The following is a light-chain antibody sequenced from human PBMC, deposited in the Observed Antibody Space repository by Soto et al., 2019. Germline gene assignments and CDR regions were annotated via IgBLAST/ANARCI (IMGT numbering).Light chain of an antibody. CDR2: AAS. Sequence: DIQMTQSPSSLSASVGDRVTITCRASQTINSWLAWYQQKPGKAPKVLIYAASTLQSGVPSRFSGSGSGTDFTLTISRLEPEDFAVYYCQQHETLITFGQGTRLEIK. V-gene: IGKV1-5*01. CDR1: QTINSW. J-gene: IGKJ5*01. CDR3: QQHETLIT.